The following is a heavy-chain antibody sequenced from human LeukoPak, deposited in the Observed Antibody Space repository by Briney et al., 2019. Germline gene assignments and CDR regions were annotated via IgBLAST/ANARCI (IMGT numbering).Heavy chain of an antibody. CDR1: GGTFSSYT. CDR3: ARTGDSGYDIYYFDY. CDR2: IIPILGIA. J-gene: IGHJ4*02. V-gene: IGHV1-69*02. D-gene: IGHD5-12*01. Sequence: ASVKVSWKASGGTFSSYTISWVRQAPGQGLEWMGRIIPILGIANYAQKFQGRVTITADKSTSTAYMELSSLRSEDTAVYYCARTGDSGYDIYYFDYWGQGTLVTVSS.